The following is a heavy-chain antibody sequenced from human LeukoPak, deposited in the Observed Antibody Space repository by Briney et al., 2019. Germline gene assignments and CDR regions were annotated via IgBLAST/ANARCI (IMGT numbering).Heavy chain of an antibody. V-gene: IGHV3-49*04. CDR3: TRARYYYDSSRGGVFDY. D-gene: IGHD3-22*01. CDR1: GFTFSRYS. J-gene: IGHJ4*02. CDR2: IRSKAYGGTT. Sequence: GGSLRLSCAASGFTFSRYSMNWVRQAPGKGLEWVGFIRSKAYGGTTEYAASVKGRFTISRDDSKSIAYLQMNSLKTEDTAVYYCTRARYYYDSSRGGVFDYWGQGTLVTVPS.